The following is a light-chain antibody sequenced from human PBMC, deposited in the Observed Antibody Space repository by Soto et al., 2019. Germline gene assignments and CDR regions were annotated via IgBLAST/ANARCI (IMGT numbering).Light chain of an antibody. V-gene: IGKV3-11*01. CDR3: QQRSNWPPPIT. CDR1: QSVSIY. Sequence: EIVLTQSPATLSLSPGERATLSCRASQSVSIYLAWYQQKPGQAPRLLIYDASNRATGIPARFSGSGSGTDFTLTISSLEPEDFAVYYCQQRSNWPPPITFGQGTRLEIK. J-gene: IGKJ5*01. CDR2: DAS.